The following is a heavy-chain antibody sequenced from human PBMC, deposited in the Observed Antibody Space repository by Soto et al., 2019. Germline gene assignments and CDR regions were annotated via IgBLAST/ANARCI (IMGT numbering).Heavy chain of an antibody. CDR1: GFTFSSYG. J-gene: IGHJ4*02. V-gene: IGHV3-30*18. CDR3: AKSATLLLNYFDY. D-gene: IGHD3-10*01. CDR2: ISYDGSNK. Sequence: WGSLRLSCAASGFTFSSYGMHWVRQAPGKGLEWVAVISYDGSNKYYADSVKGRFTISRDNSKNTLYLQMNSLRAEDTAVYYCAKSATLLLNYFDYWGQGTLVTVSS.